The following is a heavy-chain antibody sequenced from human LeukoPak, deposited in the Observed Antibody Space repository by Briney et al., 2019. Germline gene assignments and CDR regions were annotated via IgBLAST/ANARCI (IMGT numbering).Heavy chain of an antibody. CDR2: IYPVDSDT. J-gene: IGHJ4*02. CDR3: ASFLSSSGPVDY. D-gene: IGHD3-3*01. Sequence: GESLKISCKGSGYTFTSYWIAWVRQMPGKGLEWMGSIYPVDSDTKYSPSFQGQVTISADKSISTAFLQWTNLKASDTAMYYCASFLSSSGPVDYWGQGTLVTVSS. V-gene: IGHV5-51*01. CDR1: GYTFTSYW.